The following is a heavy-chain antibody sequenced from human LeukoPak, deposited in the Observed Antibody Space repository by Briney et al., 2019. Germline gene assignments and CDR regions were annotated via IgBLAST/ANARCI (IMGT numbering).Heavy chain of an antibody. CDR2: ISSSSRSR. Sequence: GGSLRLSCVASGFTFSTYSMNWVRQAPGKGLEWVSSISSSSRSRYYADSVKGRFTISRDDAKNSVYLQMNSLRAEETAVYYCVRDFNTVTTAYLQHWGQGTLVTVSS. CDR3: VRDFNTVTTAYLQH. CDR1: GFTFSTYS. D-gene: IGHD4-17*01. J-gene: IGHJ1*01. V-gene: IGHV3-21*01.